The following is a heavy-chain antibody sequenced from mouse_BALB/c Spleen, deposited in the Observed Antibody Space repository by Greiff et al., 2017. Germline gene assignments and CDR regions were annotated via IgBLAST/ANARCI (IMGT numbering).Heavy chain of an antibody. CDR3: ARPTATRDYAMDY. J-gene: IGHJ4*01. CDR2: ISYSGST. Sequence: EVKLVESGPGLVKPSQSLSLTCTVTGYSITSDYAWNWIRQFPGNKLEWMGYISYSGSTSYNPSLKSRISITRDTSKNQFFLQLNSVTTEDTATYYCARPTATRDYAMDYWGQGTSVTVSS. CDR1: GYSITSDYA. V-gene: IGHV3-2*02. D-gene: IGHD1-2*01.